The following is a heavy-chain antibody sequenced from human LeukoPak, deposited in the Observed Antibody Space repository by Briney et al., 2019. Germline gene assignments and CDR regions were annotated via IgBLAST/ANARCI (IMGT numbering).Heavy chain of an antibody. V-gene: IGHV4-31*03. CDR2: IYYSGST. CDR1: GGSTSSGGYY. Sequence: PPQTLSLTCTVSGGSTSSGGYYWSSIRQHPGKCLEWIGYIYYSGSTYYNPSLKSRVTISVDTSKNQFSLKLSSVTAADTAVYYCARDLNDSSGYYPFDYWGQGTLVTVSS. D-gene: IGHD3-22*01. J-gene: IGHJ4*02. CDR3: ARDLNDSSGYYPFDY.